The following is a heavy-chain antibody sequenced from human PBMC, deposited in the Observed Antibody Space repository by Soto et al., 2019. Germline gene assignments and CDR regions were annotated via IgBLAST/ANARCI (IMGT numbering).Heavy chain of an antibody. D-gene: IGHD1-1*01. Sequence: QVHLVQSGAEVKKPGASVKVSCKASGYTFTSYGITWVRQAPGQGLEWMGWISAHNGNTDYTQKLQGRVIVTRDTSTSTAYMELRSLRSDDTAVYYCARGRYGDYWGQGALVTVSS. CDR3: ARGRYGDY. V-gene: IGHV1-18*01. J-gene: IGHJ4*02. CDR1: GYTFTSYG. CDR2: ISAHNGNT.